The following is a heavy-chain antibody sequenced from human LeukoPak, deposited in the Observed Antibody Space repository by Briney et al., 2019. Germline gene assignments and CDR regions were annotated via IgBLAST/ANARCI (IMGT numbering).Heavy chain of an antibody. CDR3: AKGREYYDFWSGYYSVAHSDAFDI. CDR2: IRYDGSNK. V-gene: IGHV3-30*02. CDR1: GFTFSSYG. D-gene: IGHD3-3*01. Sequence: PGGSLRLSCAASGFTFSSYGMHWVRQAPGKGLEWVAFIRYDGSNKYYADSVKGRFTISRDNSKNTLYLQMNSLRAEDTAVYYCAKGREYYDFWSGYYSVAHSDAFDIWGQGTMVTVSS. J-gene: IGHJ3*02.